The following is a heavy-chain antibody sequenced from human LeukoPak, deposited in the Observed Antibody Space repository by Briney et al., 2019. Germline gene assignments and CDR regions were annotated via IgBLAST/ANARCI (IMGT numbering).Heavy chain of an antibody. Sequence: PGGTLRLSCAASGFTFSSYGMSWVRQAPGKGLEWVSVIYSGGSTYYADSVKGRFTISRDNSKNTLYLQMNSLRAEDTAAYYCARSVAGLDYWGQGTLVTVSS. CDR2: IYSGGST. V-gene: IGHV3-66*01. J-gene: IGHJ4*02. CDR3: ARSVAGLDY. D-gene: IGHD6-19*01. CDR1: GFTFSSYG.